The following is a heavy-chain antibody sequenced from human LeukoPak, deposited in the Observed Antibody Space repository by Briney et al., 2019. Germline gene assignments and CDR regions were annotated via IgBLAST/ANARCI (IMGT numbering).Heavy chain of an antibody. D-gene: IGHD3-16*02. V-gene: IGHV3-30*04. CDR2: ISYDGSNK. CDR3: ARDYAWDSYGLVLDS. J-gene: IGHJ4*02. Sequence: PGGSLRLSCAASGFTFSSYAMHWVRQAPGKGLEWVAVISYDGSNKYYADSVKGRFTISRDNSKNTLYLQLNSLRAEDTAVYYCARDYAWDSYGLVLDSWGQGALVTVSS. CDR1: GFTFSSYA.